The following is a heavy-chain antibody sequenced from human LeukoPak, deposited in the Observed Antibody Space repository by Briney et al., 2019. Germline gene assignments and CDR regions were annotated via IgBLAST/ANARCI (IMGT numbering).Heavy chain of an antibody. Sequence: SSETLSLTCTVSGGSISSGGYYWSRIRQHPGKGLEWIGYIYYSGSTYYNPSLKSRVTISVDTSKNQFSLKLSSVTAADTAVYYCARVAGYCSGGSCEPLDYWGQGTLVTVSS. CDR3: ARVAGYCSGGSCEPLDY. D-gene: IGHD2-15*01. J-gene: IGHJ4*02. CDR1: GGSISSGGYY. V-gene: IGHV4-31*03. CDR2: IYYSGST.